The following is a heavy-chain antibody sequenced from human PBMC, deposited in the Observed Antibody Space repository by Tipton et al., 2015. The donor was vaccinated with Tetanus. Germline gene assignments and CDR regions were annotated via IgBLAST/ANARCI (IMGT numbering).Heavy chain of an antibody. D-gene: IGHD5-18*01. V-gene: IGHV6-1*01. CDR3: ARGGVDTAGGGYFDY. J-gene: IGHJ4*02. CDR2: TYYRSKWYY. Sequence: GLVKPSQTLSLTCAISGDSVSSNSVAWSWIRQSPSRGLEWLGRTYYRSKWYYGYAVAVKSRQSVNPDTSKNHFSLHLNSWTAADTALYYCARGGVDTAGGGYFDYWGQGSLVTVSS. CDR1: GDSVSSNSVA.